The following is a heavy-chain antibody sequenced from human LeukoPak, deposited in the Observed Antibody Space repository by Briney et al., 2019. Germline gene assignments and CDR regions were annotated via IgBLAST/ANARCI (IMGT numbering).Heavy chain of an antibody. CDR2: ISGSGGST. V-gene: IGHV3-23*01. CDR1: GFTFSSYA. Sequence: RSGGSLRLSCAASGFTFSSYAVSWVRQAPGKGLEWVSAISGSGGSTYYADSVKGRFTISRDNSKNTLYLQMNSLRAEDTAVYYCAKDRPPYYYDSSGYYFDYRGQGTLVTVSS. J-gene: IGHJ4*02. CDR3: AKDRPPYYYDSSGYYFDY. D-gene: IGHD3-22*01.